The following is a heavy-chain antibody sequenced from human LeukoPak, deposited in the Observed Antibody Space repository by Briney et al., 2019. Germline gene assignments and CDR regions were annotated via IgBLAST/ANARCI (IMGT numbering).Heavy chain of an antibody. CDR3: AKVGYCSGGSCYGNYFGY. Sequence: GGSLRLSCAASGFTFSSYGMHWVRQAPGKGLEWVAFIRYDGSNKYYADSVKGRFTISRDNSKNTLYLQMNSLRAEDTAVYYCAKVGYCSGGSCYGNYFGYWGQGTLVTVSS. J-gene: IGHJ4*02. V-gene: IGHV3-30*02. D-gene: IGHD2-15*01. CDR2: IRYDGSNK. CDR1: GFTFSSYG.